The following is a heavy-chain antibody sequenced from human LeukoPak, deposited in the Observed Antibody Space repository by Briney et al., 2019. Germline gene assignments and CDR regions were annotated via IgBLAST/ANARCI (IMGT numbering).Heavy chain of an antibody. D-gene: IGHD5-12*01. J-gene: IGHJ6*03. Sequence: GGSLRLSCVASGFTFSTYGMSWVRQAPGKGLEWVSGINWNGGSTGYADSVKGRFTISRDNAKNSLYLQMNSLRAKDTALYYCAREGSGYAYYYYYMDVWGKGTTVTVSS. CDR1: GFTFSTYG. CDR2: INWNGGST. CDR3: AREGSGYAYYYYYMDV. V-gene: IGHV3-20*04.